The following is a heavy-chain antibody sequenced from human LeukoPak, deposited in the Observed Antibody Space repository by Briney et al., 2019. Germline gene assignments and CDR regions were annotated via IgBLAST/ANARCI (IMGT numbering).Heavy chain of an antibody. J-gene: IGHJ6*03. Sequence: QPGGSLRLSCAASGFTFSSYEMNWVRQAPGRELEWVSYTSSSGSTIYYADSVKGRFTISRDKAKNSLYLQMNSLRAEDTAVYYCARVLGAYYYMDVWGKGTTVTISS. V-gene: IGHV3-48*03. CDR1: GFTFSSYE. CDR3: ARVLGAYYYMDV. D-gene: IGHD3-16*01. CDR2: TSSSGSTI.